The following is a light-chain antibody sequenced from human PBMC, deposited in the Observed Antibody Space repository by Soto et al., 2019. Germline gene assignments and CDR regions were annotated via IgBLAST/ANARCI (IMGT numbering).Light chain of an antibody. J-gene: IGKJ2*01. CDR1: QSVISRF. V-gene: IGKV3-20*01. CDR3: QQYGSSPYT. CDR2: GAA. Sequence: EIAFTQSLGTRTFSRGERATLYCRASQSVISRFLAWYQQQPGQAPRRRMYGAASRATGIPDRFSGTGSGTDFTLTISRLEPEDFAVYYCQQYGSSPYTFGLGTKVDIK.